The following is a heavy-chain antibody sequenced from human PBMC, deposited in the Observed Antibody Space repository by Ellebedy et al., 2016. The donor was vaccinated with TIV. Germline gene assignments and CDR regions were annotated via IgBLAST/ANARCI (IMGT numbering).Heavy chain of an antibody. D-gene: IGHD3-10*01. CDR3: AREYYFGSGSYGDAFDL. CDR2: VNRAGGDT. V-gene: IGHV1-46*01. J-gene: IGHJ3*01. Sequence: ASVKVSCKASGYTFTSNSMHWVRQAPGQGLEWMGLVNRAGGDTKYAQKFQGRVAMTRDTSTSKGYMELRSLRSEDTAVYYCAREYYFGSGSYGDAFDLWGQGTMVTVSP. CDR1: GYTFTSNS.